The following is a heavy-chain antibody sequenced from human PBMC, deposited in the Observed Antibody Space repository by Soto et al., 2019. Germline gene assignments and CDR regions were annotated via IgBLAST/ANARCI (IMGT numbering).Heavy chain of an antibody. V-gene: IGHV4-59*01. D-gene: IGHD2-15*01. CDR1: GDSINSYS. J-gene: IGHJ5*02. CDR3: ARAVVALAGWFDP. Sequence: NPSETLSLTCTVSGDSINSYSWTWIRQPPGKGLEWIGYIYDSGSTNYNPSLKSRVTISVDTSKNQFSLKLSSVTAADTAVYYCARAVVALAGWFDPWGQGTLVTVSS. CDR2: IYDSGST.